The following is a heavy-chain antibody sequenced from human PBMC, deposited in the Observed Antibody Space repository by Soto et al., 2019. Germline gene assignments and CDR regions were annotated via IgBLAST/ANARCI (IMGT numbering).Heavy chain of an antibody. CDR1: GYTFTSYG. D-gene: IGHD6-19*01. CDR2: ISAYNGNT. V-gene: IGHV1-18*01. J-gene: IGHJ5*02. Sequence: ASVKVSCKASGYTFTSYGISWVRQAPGQGLEWMGWISAYNGNTNYAQKLQGRVTMTTDTSTSTAYTELRSLRSDDTAVYYCANLLAGTRGWFDPWGQGTLVTVSS. CDR3: ANLLAGTRGWFDP.